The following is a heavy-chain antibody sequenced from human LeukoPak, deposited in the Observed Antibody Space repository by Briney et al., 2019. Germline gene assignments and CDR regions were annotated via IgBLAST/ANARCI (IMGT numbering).Heavy chain of an antibody. D-gene: IGHD4/OR15-4a*01. CDR1: GFTFSSYS. Sequence: GGSLRLSCAASGFTFSSYSMNWVRQAPGKGLEWVSFIFSSTHYSDSVKGRFTISRDNSKNTLYLQMNSLRAEDTAVYYCARRAGAYSHPYDYWGQGTLVTVSS. V-gene: IGHV3-53*01. CDR3: ARRAGAYSHPYDY. CDR2: IFSST. J-gene: IGHJ4*02.